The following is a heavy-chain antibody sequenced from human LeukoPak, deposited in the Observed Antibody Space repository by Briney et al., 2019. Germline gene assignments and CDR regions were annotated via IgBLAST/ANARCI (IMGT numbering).Heavy chain of an antibody. Sequence: PSETLSLTCTVSGGSISSYYWSWIRQPPGKGLEWIGYIYTSGSTNYNPSLKSRVTISVDTSKNQFSLKLSSVTAADTAVYYCARRSGRGAFDIWGQGTMVTVSS. CDR1: GGSISSYY. V-gene: IGHV4-4*09. CDR3: ARRSGRGAFDI. CDR2: IYTSGST. D-gene: IGHD3-3*01. J-gene: IGHJ3*02.